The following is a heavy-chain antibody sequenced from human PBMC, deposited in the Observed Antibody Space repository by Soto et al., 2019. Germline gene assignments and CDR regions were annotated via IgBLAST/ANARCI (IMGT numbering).Heavy chain of an antibody. Sequence: VQLVESGGGVVQPGRSLRLSCAASRFTFSDYAMHWVRQAPGKGLEWVAVVSHDGRNTHYADSVKGRFTISRDSSKNTVSLEMTSVRAEDTAVYYCAKGGRQWLVTSDFNYWGQGALVTVSS. D-gene: IGHD6-19*01. CDR3: AKGGRQWLVTSDFNY. J-gene: IGHJ4*02. CDR2: VSHDGRNT. V-gene: IGHV3-30*18. CDR1: RFTFSDYA.